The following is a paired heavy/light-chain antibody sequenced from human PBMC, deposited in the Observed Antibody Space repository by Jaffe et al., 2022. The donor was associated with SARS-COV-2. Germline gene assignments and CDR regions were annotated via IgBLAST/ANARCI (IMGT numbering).Heavy chain of an antibody. CDR2: LSGSRGNA. Sequence: EVQLLESGGGFVQPGGSLRLSCVASGFSFSSSAMSWVRQAPGKGLEWVSSLSGSRGNAYYADSVKGRFTISRDNSKNTLYLQMNSLRADDTAVYYCAIDWRMYCGGDCQPRDYWGQGTLVTVSS. CDR3: AIDWRMYCGGDCQPRDY. J-gene: IGHJ4*02. CDR1: GFSFSSSA. V-gene: IGHV3-23*01. D-gene: IGHD2-21*02.
Light chain of an antibody. J-gene: IGKJ2*01. V-gene: IGKV1-6*01. Sequence: AIQMTQSPSSLSASVGDRVTITCRASQGIRNDLGWYQQKPGKAPKLLIYAASSLQSGVPSRFSGSGSGTDFTLTISSLQPEDFVTYYCLQDYNYPRTFGQGTKLEIK. CDR2: AAS. CDR1: QGIRND. CDR3: LQDYNYPRT.